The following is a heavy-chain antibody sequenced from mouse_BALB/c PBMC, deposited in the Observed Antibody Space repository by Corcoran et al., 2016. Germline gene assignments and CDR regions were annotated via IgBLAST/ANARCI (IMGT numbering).Heavy chain of an antibody. CDR1: GFNIKDYY. V-gene: IGHV14-1*02. D-gene: IGHD1-1*01. Sequence: EVQLQQSGAELVRPGALVKLSCKASGFNIKDYYMHWVKQRPEHGLEWIGWIDPENGNTKYDPKLQGKASITADTSSNTAYLQLSSLTSEDTAVYYCHITTVVEAYWGQGTLVTVSA. J-gene: IGHJ3*01. CDR3: HITTVVEAY. CDR2: IDPENGNT.